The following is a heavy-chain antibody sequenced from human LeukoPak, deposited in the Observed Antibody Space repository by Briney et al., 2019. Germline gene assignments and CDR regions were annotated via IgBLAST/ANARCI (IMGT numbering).Heavy chain of an antibody. V-gene: IGHV4-59*12. CDR1: GGSISTYY. D-gene: IGHD1-26*01. CDR2: IYYSGST. CDR3: ARLRSPGDFDY. J-gene: IGHJ4*02. Sequence: SETLSLTCNVSGGSISTYYWSWIRQPPEKGLEWIGTIYYSGSTYYNVSLKSRVTISVDTSKNQFSLNLNSVTAADTAVYYCARLRSPGDFDYWGQGTLVTVSS.